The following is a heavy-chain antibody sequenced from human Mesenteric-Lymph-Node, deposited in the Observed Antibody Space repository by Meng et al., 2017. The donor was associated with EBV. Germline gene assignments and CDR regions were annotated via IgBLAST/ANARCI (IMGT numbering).Heavy chain of an antibody. V-gene: IGHV3-11*01. J-gene: IGHJ4*02. CDR2: ISNSGNNI. CDR3: SRATEYGDYNY. D-gene: IGHD4-17*01. CDR1: VFIFSDYY. Sequence: QVRVVESGGGLVMLGGSLVLSCAASVFIFSDYYRCWIRQVRGKGPEWVSYISNSGNNIYNAYSVKGRYSISSDNPKNSLYLQMISLRADDTAVYYCSRATEYGDYNYWGQGTLVTVSS.